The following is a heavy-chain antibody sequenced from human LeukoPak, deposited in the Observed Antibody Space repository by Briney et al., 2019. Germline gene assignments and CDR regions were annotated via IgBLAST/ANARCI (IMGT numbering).Heavy chain of an antibody. V-gene: IGHV1-46*01. CDR2: INPSGGST. J-gene: IGHJ5*02. CDR1: GYTFTSYC. CDR3: ARDTSPSTTVTTGDSWGWFDP. Sequence: ASVKVSCKASGYTFTSYCMHWVRQAPGQGLEWMGIINPSGGSTSYAQKFQGRVTMTRDMSTSTVYMELSSLRSEDTAVYYCARDTSPSTTVTTGDSWGWFDPWGQGTLVTVSS. D-gene: IGHD4-11*01.